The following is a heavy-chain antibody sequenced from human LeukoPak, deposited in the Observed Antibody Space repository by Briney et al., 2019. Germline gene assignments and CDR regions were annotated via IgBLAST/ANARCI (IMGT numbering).Heavy chain of an antibody. CDR3: ARDRSGSYSLYYYYYGMDV. CDR1: GFTFSSYA. J-gene: IGHJ6*02. D-gene: IGHD1-26*01. Sequence: PGGSLRLSCAASGFTFSSYAMSWVRQAPGKGLEWVSAISGSGGSTYYADSVKGRFTISRDNSKNTLYLQMNSLRAEDTAVYYCARDRSGSYSLYYYYYGMDVWGQGTTVTVS. V-gene: IGHV3-23*01. CDR2: ISGSGGST.